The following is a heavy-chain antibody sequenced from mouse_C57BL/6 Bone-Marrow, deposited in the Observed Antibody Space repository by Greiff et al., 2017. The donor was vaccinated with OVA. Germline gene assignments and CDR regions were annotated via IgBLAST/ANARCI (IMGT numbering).Heavy chain of an antibody. CDR3: TTSSNYSAWFAY. D-gene: IGHD2-5*01. V-gene: IGHV14-4*01. J-gene: IGHJ3*01. CDR2: IYPENGDT. Sequence: VQLQQPGPELVKPGASVKLSCKASGYTFTSYWMHWVKQRPGQGLEWIGWIYPENGDTEYASKFQGKATITADTSSNTAYLQLSSLTSEDTAVYYCTTSSNYSAWFAYWGQGTLVTVSA. CDR1: GYTFTSYW.